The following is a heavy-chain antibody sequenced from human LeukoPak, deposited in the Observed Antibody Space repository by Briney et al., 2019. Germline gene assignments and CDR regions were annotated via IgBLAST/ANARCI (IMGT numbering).Heavy chain of an antibody. V-gene: IGHV6-1*01. J-gene: IGHJ4*02. CDR1: GDSVSSNSAA. CDR3: ARGSYTSTWF. Sequence: SQTLSLTCAISGDSVSSNSAAWSWIRQSPSRGLEWLGRTYYRSKWYTEYAVSVKSRITINPDTSKNQFSLQLNSVTPEDTAVYYCARGSYTSTWFWGQGTLDTVSS. D-gene: IGHD6-13*01. CDR2: TYYRSKWYT.